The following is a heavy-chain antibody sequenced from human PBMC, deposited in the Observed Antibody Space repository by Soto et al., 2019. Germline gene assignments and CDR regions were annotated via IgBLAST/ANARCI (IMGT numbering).Heavy chain of an antibody. J-gene: IGHJ4*02. V-gene: IGHV4-59*01. D-gene: IGHD7-27*01. Sequence: QVHLQESGPGLVKPSETLSLTCTVSGASIRSTYFIWIRQSPGKGLEWIGYIYYSGTTNYNPSLNNRVTISVDTSKNQLSLNLTSVTAADTAVYYCATTPFSLPLGTVLHSFDSWGQGPLVTVSS. CDR1: GASIRSTY. CDR2: IYYSGTT. CDR3: ATTPFSLPLGTVLHSFDS.